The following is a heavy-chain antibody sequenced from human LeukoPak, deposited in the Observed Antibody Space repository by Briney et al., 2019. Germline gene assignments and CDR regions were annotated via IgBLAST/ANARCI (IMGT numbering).Heavy chain of an antibody. Sequence: GGSLRLYCAASGFTFSSYAMHWVRQAPGKGLEWVAVISYDGGNKYYADSVKGRFTISRDNSKNTLYLQMNSLRAEDTAVYYCARDSPYFDYWGQGTLVTVSS. J-gene: IGHJ4*02. CDR3: ARDSPYFDY. V-gene: IGHV3-30-3*01. CDR1: GFTFSSYA. CDR2: ISYDGGNK.